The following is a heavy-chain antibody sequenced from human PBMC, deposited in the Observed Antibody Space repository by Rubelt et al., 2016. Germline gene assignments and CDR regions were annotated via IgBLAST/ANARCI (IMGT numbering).Heavy chain of an antibody. CDR3: ARRRFGESDY. D-gene: IGHD3-10*01. V-gene: IGHV4-34*01. CDR2: INHSGST. Sequence: QVQLQQWGAGLLKPSETLSLTCAVYGGSFSGYYWSWIRQPPGKGLEWIGEINHSGSTNYNPSLKGRVTISVATSKNHFSRKLSSVTAADTAVYYCARRRFGESDYWGQGTLVTVSS. J-gene: IGHJ4*02. CDR1: GGSFSGYY.